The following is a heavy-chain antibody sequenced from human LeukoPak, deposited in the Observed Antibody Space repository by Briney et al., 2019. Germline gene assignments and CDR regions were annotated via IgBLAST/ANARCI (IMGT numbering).Heavy chain of an antibody. Sequence: SVKVSCKASGGTFSSYAISWVRQAPGQGLEWMGRIIPILGIANYAQKFQGRVTITADKSTSTAYMELSSLRSEDTAVYYCANYHFWSCYRPRYYYGMDVWGQGTTVTVSS. D-gene: IGHD3-3*01. V-gene: IGHV1-69*04. CDR2: IIPILGIA. CDR3: ANYHFWSCYRPRYYYGMDV. J-gene: IGHJ6*02. CDR1: GGTFSSYA.